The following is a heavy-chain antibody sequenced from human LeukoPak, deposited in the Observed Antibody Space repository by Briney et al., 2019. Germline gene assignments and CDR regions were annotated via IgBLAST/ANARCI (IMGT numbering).Heavy chain of an antibody. J-gene: IGHJ3*02. CDR2: ISYDGSSL. Sequence: GGSLRLSCAVSGYTFRNYGFHWVRQAPGKGPEWVAIISYDGSSLYYADSVKGRFTISRDNSKNMVYLQMDSLRPEDTALYHCAKDLGEVRYAFDIWGQGTMVTVSS. D-gene: IGHD3-16*01. CDR3: AKDLGEVRYAFDI. CDR1: GYTFRNYG. V-gene: IGHV3-30*18.